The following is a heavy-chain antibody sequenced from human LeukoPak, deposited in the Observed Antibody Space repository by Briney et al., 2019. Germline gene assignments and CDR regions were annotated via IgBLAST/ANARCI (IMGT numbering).Heavy chain of an antibody. D-gene: IGHD3-22*01. CDR1: GYTFTRYD. V-gene: IGHV1-8*03. Sequence: ASVKVSCKASGYTFTRYDINWVRPATGQGLEWMGWINTKSGMTGHAQKFQSRISITKDTSITTVYMELSSLSSEDTAVYFCARVDGSVDDWGQGTLVTVSS. CDR3: ARVDGSVDD. J-gene: IGHJ4*02. CDR2: INTKSGMT.